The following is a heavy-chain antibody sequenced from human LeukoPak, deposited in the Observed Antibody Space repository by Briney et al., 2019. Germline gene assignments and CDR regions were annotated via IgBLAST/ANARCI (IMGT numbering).Heavy chain of an antibody. J-gene: IGHJ4*02. CDR3: ARDLGGRSGSLDY. D-gene: IGHD3-22*01. Sequence: ASVEVSCKASGYTFTSYYMHWVRQAPGQGLEWMGIINLSGVTTIYAQKFQGRVTVTRDTSTSTVYMELSSLRSEDTAVYYCARDLGGRSGSLDYWGQGTLVTVSS. CDR2: INLSGVTT. CDR1: GYTFTSYY. V-gene: IGHV1-46*01.